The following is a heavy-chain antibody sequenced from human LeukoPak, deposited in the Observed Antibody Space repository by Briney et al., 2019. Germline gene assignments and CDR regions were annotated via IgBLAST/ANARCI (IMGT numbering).Heavy chain of an antibody. V-gene: IGHV1-2*02. D-gene: IGHD6-19*01. CDR1: GYTFTGYY. CDR2: INPNSGGT. Sequence: ASVKVSCKASGYTFTGYYMHWVRQAPGQGLEWMRWINPNSGGTNYAQKFQGRVTMTRDTSISTAYMELSRLRSDDTAVYYCARDSWYSSGWYDYWGQGTLVTVSS. CDR3: ARDSWYSSGWYDY. J-gene: IGHJ4*02.